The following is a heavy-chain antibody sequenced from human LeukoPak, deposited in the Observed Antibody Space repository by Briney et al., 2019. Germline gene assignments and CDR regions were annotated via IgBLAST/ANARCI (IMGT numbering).Heavy chain of an antibody. CDR2: ISGSGGST. Sequence: GGSLRLSCAASGFTFSSYAMSWVRQAPGKGLEWVTAISGSGGSTYYADSVKGRFTISRDNSKNTLYLQMNSLRAEDTAVYYCARDIEAYCGGDCYSGMDVWGQGTTVTVSS. J-gene: IGHJ6*02. D-gene: IGHD2-21*02. CDR1: GFTFSSYA. V-gene: IGHV3-23*01. CDR3: ARDIEAYCGGDCYSGMDV.